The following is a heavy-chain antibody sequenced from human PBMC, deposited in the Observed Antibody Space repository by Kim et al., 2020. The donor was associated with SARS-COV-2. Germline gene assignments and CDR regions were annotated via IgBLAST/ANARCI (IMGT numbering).Heavy chain of an antibody. CDR1: GGTFSSYA. CDR3: ARADIVVVPAADPYYYYYGMDV. V-gene: IGHV1-69*13. D-gene: IGHD2-2*01. CDR2: IIPIFGTA. Sequence: SVKVSCKASGGTFSSYAISWVRQAPGQGLEWMGGIIPIFGTANYAQKFQGRVTITADESTSTAYMELSSLRSEDTAVYYCARADIVVVPAADPYYYYYGMDVWGQGTTVTVSS. J-gene: IGHJ6*02.